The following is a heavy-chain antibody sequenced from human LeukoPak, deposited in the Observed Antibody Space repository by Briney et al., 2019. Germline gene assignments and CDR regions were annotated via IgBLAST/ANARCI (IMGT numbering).Heavy chain of an antibody. V-gene: IGHV4-30-4*01. CDR1: GGSISSGDYY. CDR3: ARSRDSTYYYDSSGSWFDP. D-gene: IGHD3-22*01. Sequence: SQTLSLTCTVSGGSISSGDYYWSWIRQPPGKGLEWIGYIYYSGSTYYNPSLKSRVTISVDTSKNQFSLKLSSVTAADTAVYYYARSRDSTYYYDSSGSWFDPWGQGTLVTVSS. J-gene: IGHJ5*02. CDR2: IYYSGST.